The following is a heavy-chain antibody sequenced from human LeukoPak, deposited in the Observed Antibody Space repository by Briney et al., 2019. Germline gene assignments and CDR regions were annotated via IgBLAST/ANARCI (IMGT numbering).Heavy chain of an antibody. CDR2: IKGDESAR. CDR3: ARDVDGSLDF. J-gene: IGHJ4*02. CDR1: GFTFSSYW. Sequence: GGSLRLSCAASGFTFSSYWLAWVLQAPGKGLEWVANIKGDESARHQADSVKGRFTISRYNTRNSLYLQMTNLRGDDTAVYYCARDVDGSLDFLGQGTLVTVSS. V-gene: IGHV3-7*01. D-gene: IGHD1-26*01.